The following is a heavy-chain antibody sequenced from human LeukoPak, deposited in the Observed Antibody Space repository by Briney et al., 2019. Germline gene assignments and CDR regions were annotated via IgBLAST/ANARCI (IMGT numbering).Heavy chain of an antibody. CDR3: ARDDGAADGMNV. Sequence: SETLSLTCTVSGGSISSYYWSWIRQPPGKGLEWIGYIYYSGSTNCNPSLKSRVTISVDTSKNQFSLKLSSVTAADTAVYYCARDDGAADGMNVWGQGTTVTVSS. J-gene: IGHJ6*02. CDR1: GGSISSYY. D-gene: IGHD6-13*01. CDR2: IYYSGST. V-gene: IGHV4-59*01.